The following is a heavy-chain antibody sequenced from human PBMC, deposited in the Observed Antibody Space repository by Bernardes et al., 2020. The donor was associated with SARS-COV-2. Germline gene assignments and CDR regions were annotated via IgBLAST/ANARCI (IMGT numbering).Heavy chain of an antibody. CDR2: ISSSGSTI. CDR3: AREPVPFITIFGVVTKYGMDV. V-gene: IGHV3-11*01. CDR1: GFTFSDYY. J-gene: IGHJ6*02. D-gene: IGHD3-3*01. Sequence: GGSLRLSCAASGFTFSDYYMSWIRQAPGKGLEWVSYISSSGSTIYYADSVKGRFTISRDNAKNSLYLQMNSLRAEDTAVYYCAREPVPFITIFGVVTKYGMDVWGQGTTVTVSS.